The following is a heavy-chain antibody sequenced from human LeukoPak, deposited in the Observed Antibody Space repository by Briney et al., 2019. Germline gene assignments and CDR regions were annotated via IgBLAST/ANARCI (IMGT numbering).Heavy chain of an antibody. V-gene: IGHV1-2*07. J-gene: IGHJ4*02. D-gene: IGHD3-22*01. CDR1: GYSLSDHY. Sequence: ASVKVSCKASGYSLSDHYMHWVRQAPGQGLEWMGWINPNSNGLNNYAHKFQGRVTMTSDTSISTAYMELSGLRSDDTAVYFCARGRSHYDSTDYHETGFDYWGQGTLVTVSS. CDR3: ARGRSHYDSTDYHETGFDY. CDR2: INPNSNGLN.